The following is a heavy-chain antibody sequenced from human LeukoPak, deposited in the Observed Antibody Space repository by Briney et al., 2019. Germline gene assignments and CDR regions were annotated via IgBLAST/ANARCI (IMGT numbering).Heavy chain of an antibody. CDR2: IFFRGFT. CDR1: GGSISSDIYS. V-gene: IGHV4-39*01. CDR3: ARQTSPANFDY. Sequence: SETLSLTCTVSGGSISSDIYSWGWIRQSPGKGLEWIGNIFFRGFTYYNPSLKSRLTFSVDTSKNQFSLKLGSVTAADTSVYYCARQTSPANFDYWGQGALVTVSS. D-gene: IGHD2-2*01. J-gene: IGHJ4*02.